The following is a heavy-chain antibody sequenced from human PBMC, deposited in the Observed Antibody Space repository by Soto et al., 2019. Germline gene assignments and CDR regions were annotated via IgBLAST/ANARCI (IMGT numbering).Heavy chain of an antibody. D-gene: IGHD2-21*02. Sequence: QVQLVQSGAEVKKPGASVKVSCKASGYTFTSYAMHWVRQAPGQRLEWMGWINAGNGNTKYSQKFQGRVTITRDTSASTAYMELSILRSEDTAVYYSARYIVGVTAADYWGQGTLVTVSS. CDR3: ARYIVGVTAADY. CDR1: GYTFTSYA. V-gene: IGHV1-3*01. CDR2: INAGNGNT. J-gene: IGHJ4*02.